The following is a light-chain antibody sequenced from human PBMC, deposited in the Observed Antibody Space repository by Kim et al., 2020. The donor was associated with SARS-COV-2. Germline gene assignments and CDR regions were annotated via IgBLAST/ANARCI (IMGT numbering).Light chain of an antibody. CDR3: GTWDSSLSAYV. CDR1: SSDIGNNY. V-gene: IGLV1-51*01. CDR2: DNN. Sequence: GQKVTSSGSGTSSDIGNNYVSWYQQLPGTAPKPLLFDNNKRPSAIPDRFSGSKSGTSATLGITGLQTGDEADYYCGTWDSSLSAYVFGTGTKVTVL. J-gene: IGLJ1*01.